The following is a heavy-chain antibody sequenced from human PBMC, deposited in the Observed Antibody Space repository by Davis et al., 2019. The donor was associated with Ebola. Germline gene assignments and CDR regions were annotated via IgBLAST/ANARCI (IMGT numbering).Heavy chain of an antibody. Sequence: PGGSLRLSCAASGFTFSSYGMSWVRQAPGKGLEWVSAIRGTRGSTHHADSVKGRFTISRDNSKNTLILQMNSLRAEDTAIYYCAKEELKVFDYWGQGTLVTVSS. CDR2: IRGTRGST. V-gene: IGHV3-23*01. CDR1: GFTFSSYG. CDR3: AKEELKVFDY. D-gene: IGHD3-10*01. J-gene: IGHJ4*02.